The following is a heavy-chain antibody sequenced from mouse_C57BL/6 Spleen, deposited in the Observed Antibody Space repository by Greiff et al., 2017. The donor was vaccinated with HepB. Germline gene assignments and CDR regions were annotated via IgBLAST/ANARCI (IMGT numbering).Heavy chain of an antibody. Sequence: EVQLVESGGGLVKPGGSLKLSCAASGFTFSDYGMHWVRQAPEKGLEWVAYISSGSSTIYYADTVKGRFTISRDNAKNTLFLQMTSLRSEDTAMYYCAREQLRVPYAMDYWGQGTSVTVSS. CDR3: AREQLRVPYAMDY. CDR2: ISSGSSTI. V-gene: IGHV5-17*01. D-gene: IGHD3-2*02. J-gene: IGHJ4*01. CDR1: GFTFSDYG.